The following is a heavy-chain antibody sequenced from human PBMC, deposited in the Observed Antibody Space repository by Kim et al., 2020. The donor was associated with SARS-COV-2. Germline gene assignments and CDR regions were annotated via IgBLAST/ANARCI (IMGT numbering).Heavy chain of an antibody. V-gene: IGHV1-18*01. CDR2: NT. J-gene: IGHJ4*02. D-gene: IGHD3-10*01. CDR3: ARLNSGAFDY. Sequence: NTNYAQKLQGRVTMTTDTSTSTAYMGLRSLRSDDTAVYYCARLNSGAFDYWGQGTLVTVSS.